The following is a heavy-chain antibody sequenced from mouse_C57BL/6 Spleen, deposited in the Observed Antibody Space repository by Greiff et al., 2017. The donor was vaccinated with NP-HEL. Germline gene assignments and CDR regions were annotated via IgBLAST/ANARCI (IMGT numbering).Heavy chain of an antibody. CDR2: IRNKANGYTT. Sequence: DVMLVESGGGLVQPGGSLSLSCAASGFTFTDYYMSWVRQPPGKALEWLGFIRNKANGYTTEYSASVKGRFTISRDNSQSILYLQMNALRAEDSATYYCARWRVYGSSFYFDYWGQGTTLTVSS. J-gene: IGHJ2*01. CDR3: ARWRVYGSSFYFDY. D-gene: IGHD1-1*01. V-gene: IGHV7-3*01. CDR1: GFTFTDYY.